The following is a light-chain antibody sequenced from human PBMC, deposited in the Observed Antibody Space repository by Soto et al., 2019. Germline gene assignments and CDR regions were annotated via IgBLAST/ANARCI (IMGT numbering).Light chain of an antibody. CDR3: CSYAGNYTYV. CDR1: SSDVGGYNY. CDR2: DVN. J-gene: IGLJ1*01. Sequence: QSVLTQPRSVSGSPGQSVTISCTGTSSDVGGYNYVSRYQQNPGKAPKLMIYDVNKRPSGVPNRFSASKSDNTASLTISGLQADDEADYYCCSYAGNYTYVFGTGTKVTVL. V-gene: IGLV2-11*01.